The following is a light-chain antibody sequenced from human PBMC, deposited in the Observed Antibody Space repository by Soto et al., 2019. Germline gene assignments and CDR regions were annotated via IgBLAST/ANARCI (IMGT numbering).Light chain of an antibody. CDR3: QQYGSSPGT. CDR2: GAS. J-gene: IGKJ4*01. CDR1: QSVSSTY. Sequence: EIVLTQSPGTLSLSPGERATLSCRASQSVSSTYLAWYQQKPGQAHRLLIYGASSRATGIPDRFSGSGSGTDFTLTISRLEPEDFAVYYCQQYGSSPGTFGGGTNVEIK. V-gene: IGKV3-20*01.